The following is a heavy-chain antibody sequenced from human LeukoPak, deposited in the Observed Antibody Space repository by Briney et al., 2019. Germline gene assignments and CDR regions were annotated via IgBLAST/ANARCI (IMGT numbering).Heavy chain of an antibody. J-gene: IGHJ4*02. CDR3: ARRLSGQGSSSWYDY. CDR2: IYPGDSDT. V-gene: IGHV5-51*01. D-gene: IGHD6-13*01. CDR1: GYSFTSYW. Sequence: GESLKISCKGSGYSFTSYWIGWVRQMPGKGLEWMGIIYPGDSDTRYRPSFQGQVTISADKPISTAYLQWSSLKASDTAMYYCARRLSGQGSSSWYDYWGQGTLVTVSS.